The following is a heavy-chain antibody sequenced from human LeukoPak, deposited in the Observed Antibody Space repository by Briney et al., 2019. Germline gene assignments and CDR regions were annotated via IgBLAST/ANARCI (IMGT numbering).Heavy chain of an antibody. CDR3: ARGVEPLAANTLAY. V-gene: IGHV3-53*01. Sequence: RGGSLRLSCAASGFTVITNDMTWVRQAPGKGLEWVSGLYRDVNTKYADSVQGRFTISRDNSKNTLYLEMNSLSPDDTAVYYCARGVEPLAANTLAYWGQGTLVTVSS. J-gene: IGHJ4*02. CDR1: GFTVITND. D-gene: IGHD1-14*01. CDR2: LYRDVNT.